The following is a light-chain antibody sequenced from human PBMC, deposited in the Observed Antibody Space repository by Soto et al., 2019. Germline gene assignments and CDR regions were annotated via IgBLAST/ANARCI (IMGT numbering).Light chain of an antibody. CDR3: QQTYSNRRS. V-gene: IGKV1-39*01. CDR2: GTS. CDR1: QSISTF. J-gene: IGKJ4*01. Sequence: DIQMTQSPSSLSASVGDRVTITCRASQSISTFVNWYQQVRGKAPKLLIQGTSTLQSGVPSRFSGTGSGTDFTLTISSLQPEDCATYYCQQTYSNRRSFGGGTKVDSK.